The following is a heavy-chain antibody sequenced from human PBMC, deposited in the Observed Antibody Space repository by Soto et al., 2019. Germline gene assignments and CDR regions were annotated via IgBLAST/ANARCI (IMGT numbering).Heavy chain of an antibody. J-gene: IGHJ6*03. CDR3: ASYHYLDLWTGSRHYMDV. V-gene: IGHV4-34*01. CDR1: GGSLSGYY. Sequence: QVHLEQWGAGLLNPSETLSLTCAVYGGSLSGYYWSWVRQSPGKGLEWIGEINHSGTTNYNPSLNTEVNISADTSKLQYSLRLSSVTDAVSAVYYCASYHYLDLWTGSRHYMDVWGRGTTVTVSS. D-gene: IGHD3-9*01. CDR2: INHSGTT.